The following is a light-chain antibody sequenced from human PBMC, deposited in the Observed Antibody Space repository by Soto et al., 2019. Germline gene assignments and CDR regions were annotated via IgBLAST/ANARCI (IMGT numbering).Light chain of an antibody. J-gene: IGKJ3*01. CDR3: QAYCSSFSFT. CDR2: GAS. CDR1: QSVSSSY. Sequence: EIVLTQSPGTLSLSPGERATLSCRASQSVSSSYLGWYQQKPGQAPRLLIYGASSRATGIPDRFSGSGSGKEFHLTISRLEPEDFAVYYLQAYCSSFSFTFGPGTKVDIK. V-gene: IGKV3-20*01.